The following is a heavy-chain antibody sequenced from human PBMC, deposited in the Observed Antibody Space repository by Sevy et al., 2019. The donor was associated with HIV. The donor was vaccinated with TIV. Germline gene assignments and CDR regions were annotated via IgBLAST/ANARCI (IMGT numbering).Heavy chain of an antibody. V-gene: IGHV3-21*01. CDR3: AREITKDDAFDI. D-gene: IGHD3-16*01. CDR2: ISSSSSYI. Sequence: GGSLRLSCAASGFTFSSYSMNWVRQAPGKGLEWVSSISSSSSYIYYADSVKGRFTISTDNAKNSLYLQMNSLRAEDTAVYYCAREITKDDAFDIWGQGTMVTVSS. CDR1: GFTFSSYS. J-gene: IGHJ3*02.